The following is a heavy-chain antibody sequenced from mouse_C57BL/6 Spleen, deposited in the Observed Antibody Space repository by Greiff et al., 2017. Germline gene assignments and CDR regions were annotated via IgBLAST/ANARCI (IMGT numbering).Heavy chain of an antibody. V-gene: IGHV1-52*01. CDR3: ARGGPYYAMDY. CDR2: IDPSDSET. Sequence: QVQLQQSGAELVRPGSSVKLSCKASGYTFTSYWMHWVKQRPIQGLEWIGNIDPSDSETDYNQKFKDKATLTVDKSSSTAYMQLSSLTSEDSAVYYYARGGPYYAMDYWGQGTSVTVSS. J-gene: IGHJ4*01. CDR1: GYTFTSYW. D-gene: IGHD3-3*01.